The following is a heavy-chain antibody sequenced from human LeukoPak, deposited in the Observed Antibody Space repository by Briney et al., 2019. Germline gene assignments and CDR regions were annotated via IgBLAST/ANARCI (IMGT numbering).Heavy chain of an antibody. Sequence: GGSLRLSCAASGFTFSSYAMSWVRQAPGKGLEWVSAISGSGGSTYYADSVKGRFTISRDNSKNTLYLQMNSLRAEDTAVYYCSTFPGYSSSPGRGSSSWYDYYYYGMDVWGQGTTVTVSS. CDR2: ISGSGGST. CDR3: STFPGYSSSPGRGSSSWYDYYYYGMDV. V-gene: IGHV3-23*01. CDR1: GFTFSSYA. D-gene: IGHD6-13*01. J-gene: IGHJ6*02.